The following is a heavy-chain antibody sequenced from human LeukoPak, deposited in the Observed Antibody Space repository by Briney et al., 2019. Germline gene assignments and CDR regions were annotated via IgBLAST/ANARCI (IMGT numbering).Heavy chain of an antibody. CDR1: GGSISSGGYY. V-gene: IGHV4-30-2*01. CDR3: ACNAVRYSAYDREEDAFDF. D-gene: IGHD5-12*01. J-gene: IGHJ3*01. CDR2: IYHSGST. Sequence: PSQTLSLTCTVSGGSISSGGYYWGWIRQPPGKGLEWIGYIYHSGSTYYNPSLKSRVTISVDTSTNQFFLRLTSVTAADTAVYYCACNAVRYSAYDREEDAFDFWGQGTTVTVSS.